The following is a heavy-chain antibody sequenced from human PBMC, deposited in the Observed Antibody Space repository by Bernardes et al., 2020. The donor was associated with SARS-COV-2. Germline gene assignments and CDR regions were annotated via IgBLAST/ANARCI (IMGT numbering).Heavy chain of an antibody. V-gene: IGHV1-18*01. CDR1: GYTFTSYG. CDR3: ARYAGYSSSWYGLDFDY. D-gene: IGHD6-13*01. CDR2: ISAYNGNT. Sequence: ASVKVSCKASGYTFTSYGISWVRQAPGQGLEWMGWISAYNGNTNYAQKLQGRVTMTTDTSTSTAYMELRSLRSDDTAVYYCARYAGYSSSWYGLDFDYWGQGTLVTVSS. J-gene: IGHJ4*02.